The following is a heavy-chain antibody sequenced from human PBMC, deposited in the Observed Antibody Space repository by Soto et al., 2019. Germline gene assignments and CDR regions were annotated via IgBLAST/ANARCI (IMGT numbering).Heavy chain of an antibody. D-gene: IGHD2-2*02. J-gene: IGHJ4*02. CDR3: AREGRGKKAGYNGLVSLGY. CDR1: GSRFSNYV. Sequence: ASVKVSCKVSGSRFSNYVISWVRQAPGHGLEWLGRIIPIFNSTKYAQSFQGRVTITADKSTSTASLELSSLRSGDTAGYYCAREGRGKKAGYNGLVSLGYWGQGTLVTVSS. V-gene: IGHV1-69*06. CDR2: IIPIFNST.